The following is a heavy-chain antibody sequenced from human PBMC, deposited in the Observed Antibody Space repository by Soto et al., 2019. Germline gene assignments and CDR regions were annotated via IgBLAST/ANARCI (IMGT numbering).Heavy chain of an antibody. Sequence: PGESLKISCKGYGYNFATYWIGWVRQMPGKGLEWMAIIYPGDSDTRYSPSFQGQVTISVDKSIKTAYLQWSSLKASDSGMYYCARGGNSGYDGVDYYGRDVWGQGTTGSVS. CDR3: ARGGNSGYDGVDYYGRDV. CDR1: GYNFATYW. J-gene: IGHJ6*02. D-gene: IGHD5-12*01. V-gene: IGHV5-51*01. CDR2: IYPGDSDT.